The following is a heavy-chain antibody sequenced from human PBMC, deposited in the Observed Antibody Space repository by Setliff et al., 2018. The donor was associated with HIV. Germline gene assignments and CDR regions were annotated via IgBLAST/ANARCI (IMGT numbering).Heavy chain of an antibody. V-gene: IGHV1-2*02. CDR2: INPNSGGT. CDR1: GYAFTSYH. Sequence: ASVKVSCKASGYAFTSYHINWVRQAPGQGLEWMGWINPNSGGTNYAQKFQGRVTMTRDTSISTAYMELSRLRSDDTAVYYCARDLLAVANTYYYYYMDVWGKGTTVTVSS. CDR3: ARDLLAVANTYYYYYMDV. D-gene: IGHD6-19*01. J-gene: IGHJ6*03.